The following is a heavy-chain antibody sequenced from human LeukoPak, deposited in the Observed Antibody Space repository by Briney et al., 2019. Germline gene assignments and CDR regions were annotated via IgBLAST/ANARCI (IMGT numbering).Heavy chain of an antibody. CDR3: ARGVHCSSTSCPGGTDY. J-gene: IGHJ4*02. Sequence: ASVKVSCKASGYTFTSYDINWVRQATGQGLEWMGWMNPNSGNTGYAQKFQGRVTMTRNTSISTAYMELSSLRSEDTAVYYCARGVHCSSTSCPGGTDYWGQGTLVTVSS. CDR1: GYTFTSYD. CDR2: MNPNSGNT. D-gene: IGHD2-2*01. V-gene: IGHV1-8*01.